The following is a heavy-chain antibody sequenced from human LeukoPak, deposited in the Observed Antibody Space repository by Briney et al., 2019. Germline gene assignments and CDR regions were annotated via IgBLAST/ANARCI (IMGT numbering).Heavy chain of an antibody. D-gene: IGHD1-26*01. V-gene: IGHV4-4*02. J-gene: IGHJ5*02. CDR3: ASTGYSGSSGWFDP. CDR2: IYHSGST. CDR1: GGSISSSNW. Sequence: SGTLSLTCAVSGGSISSSNWWSWVRQPPGKGLEWIGEIYHSGSTNYNPSLKSRVTISVGKSKNQFTLKLSSVTAADTAVYYCASTGYSGSSGWFDPWGQGTLVTVSS.